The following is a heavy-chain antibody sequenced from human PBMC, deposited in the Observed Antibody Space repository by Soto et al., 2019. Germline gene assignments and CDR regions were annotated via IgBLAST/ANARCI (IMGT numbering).Heavy chain of an antibody. CDR3: ARGPYRNTYNWFDS. CDR2: ISGSGLTI. D-gene: IGHD5-12*01. V-gene: IGHV3-48*03. CDR1: GFIFSDYE. J-gene: IGHJ5*02. Sequence: GSLRLSCAASGFIFSDYEINWVRQAPGKGLEWVSYISGSGLTIYYADSVKGRFTISRDNAKNSLYLQMNSLGVEDTAVYYCARGPYRNTYNWFDSWGQGTLVTVSS.